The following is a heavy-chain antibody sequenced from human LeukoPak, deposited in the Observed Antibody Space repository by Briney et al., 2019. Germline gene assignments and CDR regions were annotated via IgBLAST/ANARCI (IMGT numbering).Heavy chain of an antibody. V-gene: IGHV3-23*01. J-gene: IGHJ4*02. CDR1: GFTFSSYA. CDR2: ISGSGGST. Sequence: GGSLRLSCAASGFTFSSYAMSWVGQARGKGLEWVSAISGSGGSTFYADSVKGRFTISRDNSENTLYLQMNSLRAEDTAVYYCATSVAVAATYDYWGQGALVTVSS. CDR3: ATSVAVAATYDY. D-gene: IGHD2-15*01.